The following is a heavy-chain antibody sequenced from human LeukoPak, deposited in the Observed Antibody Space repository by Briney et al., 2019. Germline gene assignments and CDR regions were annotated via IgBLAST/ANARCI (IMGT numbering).Heavy chain of an antibody. J-gene: IGHJ4*02. V-gene: IGHV3-13*01. CDR3: ARAATVTREPALDY. D-gene: IGHD4-17*01. Sequence: TISRENAKNSLYLQMNSLRAGDTAVYYCARAATVTREPALDYWGQGTLVTVSS.